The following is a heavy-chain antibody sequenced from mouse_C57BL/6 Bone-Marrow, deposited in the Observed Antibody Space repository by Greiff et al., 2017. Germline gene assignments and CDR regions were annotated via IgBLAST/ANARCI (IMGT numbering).Heavy chain of an antibody. J-gene: IGHJ2*01. CDR2: ISTNSGGT. D-gene: IGHD1-1*01. Sequence: QVQLKQPGAELVKPGASVKLSCKASGYTFTSYWMPWVKQRPGRSLEWVGRISTNSGGTKYTEKLKSRATLTGDNPSSTAYLQLSSLTSEDSAVYYCASSSYFDYWGQGTTLTVSS. CDR1: GYTFTSYW. CDR3: ASSSYFDY. V-gene: IGHV1-72*01.